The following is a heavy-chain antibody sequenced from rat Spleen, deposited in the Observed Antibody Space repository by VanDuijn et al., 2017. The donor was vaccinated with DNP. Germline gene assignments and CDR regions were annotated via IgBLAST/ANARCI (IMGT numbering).Heavy chain of an antibody. CDR3: AKDGVRGTPFDY. J-gene: IGHJ2*01. Sequence: EVQLVESGGGLVQPGGSLKLSCAASGFTFSDYAMAWVRQAPKKGLEWVATISYDGSETYYRDSVKGRFTISRDNAKSTLYLQMDSLRSEDTATYYCAKDGVRGTPFDYWGQGVMVTVSS. V-gene: IGHV5-7*01. CDR1: GFTFSDYA. D-gene: IGHD4-3*01. CDR2: ISYDGSET.